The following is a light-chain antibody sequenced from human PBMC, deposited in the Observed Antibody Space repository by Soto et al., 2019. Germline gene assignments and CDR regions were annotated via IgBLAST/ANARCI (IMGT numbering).Light chain of an antibody. J-gene: IGKJ1*01. CDR3: QQYGTTPWT. CDR2: RAV. Sequence: EIVLTQSPGTLSLSPGERATLSCRASQSVRNDHVAWYQQKTGQAPRLLISRAVTRAIGIPDRFSGSGSGTGFTLNISSLEPEDFALYYCQQYGTTPWTFGQGTKV. CDR1: QSVRNDH. V-gene: IGKV3-20*01.